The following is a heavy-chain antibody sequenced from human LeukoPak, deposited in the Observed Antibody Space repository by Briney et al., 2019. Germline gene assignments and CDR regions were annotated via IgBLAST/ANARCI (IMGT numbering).Heavy chain of an antibody. CDR2: IIPILGIA. V-gene: IGHV1-69*04. CDR1: GGTFSSYA. J-gene: IGHJ4*02. CDR3: ARDLDYYGSGSTIDY. D-gene: IGHD3-10*01. Sequence: GASVKVSCKASGGTFSSYAISWVRQAPGQGLEWMGRIIPILGIANYAQKFQGRVTITADKSTSTAYMELSSLKSEDTAVYYCARDLDYYGSGSTIDYWGQGTLVTVSS.